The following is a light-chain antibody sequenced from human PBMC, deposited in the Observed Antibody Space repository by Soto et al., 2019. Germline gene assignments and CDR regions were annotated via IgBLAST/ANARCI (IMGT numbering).Light chain of an antibody. CDR2: YDS. J-gene: IGLJ2*01. V-gene: IGLV3-21*04. CDR3: QVWDSSSDHPVV. Sequence: SYELTQPPSVSVAPGKTARITCGGNNIGSKSVHWYQQKPGQAPVLVIYYDSDRPSGIPERFSGSNSGNTATLTISRDEAGDEADYYCQVWDSSSDHPVVFGGGPKLTVL. CDR1: NIGSKS.